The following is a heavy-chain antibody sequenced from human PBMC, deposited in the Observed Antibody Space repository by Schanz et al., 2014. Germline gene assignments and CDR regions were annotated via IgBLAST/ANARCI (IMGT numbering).Heavy chain of an antibody. D-gene: IGHD2-2*02. V-gene: IGHV1-69*02. CDR2: IVPIAGIT. CDR3: AVTDCTSASCYNGYYCMDV. J-gene: IGHJ6*03. Sequence: QVQLVQSGAEVKKPGSSVKVSCKASRSTFSSYTISWVRQARGQGLEWVGRIVPIAGITNYAQRIQGRVTKTADKSTDTTYMEPSSLRSEDTAVYYCAVTDCTSASCYNGYYCMDVWGKGTTVTVSS. CDR1: RSTFSSYT.